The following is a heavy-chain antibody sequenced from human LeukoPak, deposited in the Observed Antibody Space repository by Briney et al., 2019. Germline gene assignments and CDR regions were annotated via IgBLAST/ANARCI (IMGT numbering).Heavy chain of an antibody. CDR1: GFTFSSYS. Sequence: GGSLRLSCAASGFTFSSYSMNWVRQAPGKGLEWVSSISSSSSYIYYADSVKGRFTISRDNAKNSLYLQMNSLRAEDTAVYYCARAAGLATAPGYWGQGTLVTVSS. J-gene: IGHJ4*02. D-gene: IGHD1-26*01. V-gene: IGHV3-21*01. CDR2: ISSSSSYI. CDR3: ARAAGLATAPGY.